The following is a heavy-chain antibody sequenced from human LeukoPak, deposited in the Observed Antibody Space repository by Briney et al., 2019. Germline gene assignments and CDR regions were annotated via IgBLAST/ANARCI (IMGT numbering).Heavy chain of an antibody. Sequence: PGGSLRLSCAASGFTFSRYDMSWVRQAPGKGLEWVSAITDSGGSTNYADSVRGRFTISRDDSKNTLYLLMNSLRAEDTAVYYCAKEDTLTTVYFDYWGQGTPVTVSS. CDR3: AKEDTLTTVYFDY. CDR2: ITDSGGST. V-gene: IGHV3-23*01. D-gene: IGHD4-17*01. J-gene: IGHJ4*02. CDR1: GFTFSRYD.